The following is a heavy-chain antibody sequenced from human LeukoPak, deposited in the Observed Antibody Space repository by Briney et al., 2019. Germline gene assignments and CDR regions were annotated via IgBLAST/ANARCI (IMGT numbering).Heavy chain of an antibody. J-gene: IGHJ4*02. Sequence: GASVKVSCKASGGAFNTHIINWVRQAPGQGLEWMGRIIPMRDMAHYAPEFQGRVVTTADKSKSTAYMEMTSLRAEDTAVYYCAKEGYYDFWSGYYTAYWGQGTLVTVSS. CDR2: IIPMRDMA. V-gene: IGHV1-69*04. D-gene: IGHD3-3*01. CDR3: AKEGYYDFWSGYYTAY. CDR1: GGAFNTHI.